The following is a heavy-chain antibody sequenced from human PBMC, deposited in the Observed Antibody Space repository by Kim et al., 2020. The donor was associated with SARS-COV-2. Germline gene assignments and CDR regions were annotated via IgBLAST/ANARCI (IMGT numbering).Heavy chain of an antibody. J-gene: IGHJ6*02. CDR1: GFTFDDYA. V-gene: IGHV3-9*01. D-gene: IGHD6-13*01. CDR3: AKDMKGGSIAAAGTRSLALSYYYSMDV. CDR2: ISWNSGSI. Sequence: GGSLRLSCAASGFTFDDYAMHWVRQAPGKGLEWVSGISWNSGSIGYADSVKGRFTISRDNAKNSLYLQMNSLRAEDTALYYCAKDMKGGSIAAAGTRSLALSYYYSMDVWGQGTTVTVSS.